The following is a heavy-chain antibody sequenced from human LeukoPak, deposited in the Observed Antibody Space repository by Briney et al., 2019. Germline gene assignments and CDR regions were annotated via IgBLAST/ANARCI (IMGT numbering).Heavy chain of an antibody. V-gene: IGHV3-21*01. Sequence: GGSLKLSCAASGFTFSSYSMNWVRQAPGKGLEWVSSISSSSSYIYYADSVKGRFTIPRDNAKNSLYLQMNSLRAEDTAVYYCASSIPEDYDFWSGYFSTVYYYYYMDVWGKGTTVTVSS. CDR2: ISSSSSYI. CDR3: ASSIPEDYDFWSGYFSTVYYYYYMDV. D-gene: IGHD3-3*01. J-gene: IGHJ6*03. CDR1: GFTFSSYS.